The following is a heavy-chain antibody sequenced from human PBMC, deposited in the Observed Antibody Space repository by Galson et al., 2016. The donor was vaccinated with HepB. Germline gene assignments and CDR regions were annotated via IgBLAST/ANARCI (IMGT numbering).Heavy chain of an antibody. CDR3: ATLELRPPTDY. J-gene: IGHJ4*02. D-gene: IGHD3-16*01. CDR1: GFTFSIYE. V-gene: IGHV3-48*03. CDR2: IDYRSRTT. Sequence: SLRLSCAASGFTFSIYEMNWVRLAPGKGPEWISYIDYRSRTTLYADSVRGRFTTSRDNAKNPLFLQMNNLRVEDTAVYYCATLELRPPTDYWGQGTLVTVSS.